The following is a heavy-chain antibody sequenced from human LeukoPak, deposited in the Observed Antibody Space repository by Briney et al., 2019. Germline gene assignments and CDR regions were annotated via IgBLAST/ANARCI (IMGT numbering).Heavy chain of an antibody. D-gene: IGHD4-17*01. CDR2: IHGSGGVT. Sequence: GGSLRLSCTASAISFSSYAMTWLRQAPGKGLEWASGIHGSGGVTYYADSVKGRFTISRDNSKKTLYLQMNSLRVDDTAVYYCAKDPNGDYVGAFGSWGQGTMVTVSS. J-gene: IGHJ3*02. V-gene: IGHV3-23*01. CDR1: AISFSSYA. CDR3: AKDPNGDYVGAFGS.